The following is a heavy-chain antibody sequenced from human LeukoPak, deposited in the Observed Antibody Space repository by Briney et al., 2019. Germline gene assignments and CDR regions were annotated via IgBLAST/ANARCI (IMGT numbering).Heavy chain of an antibody. CDR2: VKADGTEK. V-gene: IGHV3-7*03. CDR3: ARVQSGVILAYDV. D-gene: IGHD7-27*01. CDR1: GLIFSNFW. J-gene: IGHJ3*01. Sequence: GGSLRLSCAASGLIFSNFWMSWVRQAPGKGLEWVASVKADGTEKYYVDAVKGRFNISRDNAKNLVLVEMNSLRAEDTATYYCARVQSGVILAYDVWGQGTMVTVAS.